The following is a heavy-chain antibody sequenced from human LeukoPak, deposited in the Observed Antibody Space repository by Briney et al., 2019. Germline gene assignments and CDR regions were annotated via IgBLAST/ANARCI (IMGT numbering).Heavy chain of an antibody. V-gene: IGHV3-30*18. CDR1: GFTFSSYG. D-gene: IGHD5-24*01. J-gene: IGHJ6*02. CDR2: ISYDGSNK. CDR3: AKADDGYNYYYYYGMDV. Sequence: GGSLRLSCAASGFTFSSYGMHWVRQAPGKGLEWVAVISYDGSNKYYADSVKGRFTISRDNSKNTLYLQMNSLRAEDTAVYYCAKADDGYNYYYYYGMDVWGQGTTVTVSS.